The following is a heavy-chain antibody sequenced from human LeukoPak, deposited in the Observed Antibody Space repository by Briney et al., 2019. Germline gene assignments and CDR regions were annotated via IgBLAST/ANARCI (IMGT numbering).Heavy chain of an antibody. CDR1: GGTFSSYA. D-gene: IGHD3-22*01. Sequence: ASVKVSCKASGGTFSSYAISWVRQAPGQGLEWMGIINPSGGSTSYAQKFQGRVTMTRDTSTSTVYMELSSLRSEDTAVYYCARDLPYYDSSGYYGDAFDIWGQGTMVTVSS. V-gene: IGHV1-46*01. J-gene: IGHJ3*02. CDR2: INPSGGST. CDR3: ARDLPYYDSSGYYGDAFDI.